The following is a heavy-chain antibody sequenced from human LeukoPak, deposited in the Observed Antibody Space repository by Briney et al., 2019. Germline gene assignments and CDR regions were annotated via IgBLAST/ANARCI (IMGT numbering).Heavy chain of an antibody. CDR1: EFTFSTYW. V-gene: IGHV3-7*01. CDR2: INQDGSAK. D-gene: IGHD6-19*01. J-gene: IGHJ4*02. Sequence: GGSLRLSCAASEFTFSTYWMSWVRQAPGKGLEWVANINQDGSAKYYVDSVKGRFTISRDNAKNSLYLQMNSLRVEDTAVYYCARVYSSGWNQTGFDYWGQGPLVTVSS. CDR3: ARVYSSGWNQTGFDY.